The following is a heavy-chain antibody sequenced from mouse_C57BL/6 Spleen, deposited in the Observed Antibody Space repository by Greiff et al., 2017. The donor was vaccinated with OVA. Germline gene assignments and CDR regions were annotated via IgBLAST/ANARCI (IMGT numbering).Heavy chain of an antibody. CDR1: GYTFTSYW. CDR3: ARRSNYGGYAMDY. V-gene: IGHV1-59*01. D-gene: IGHD2-5*01. CDR2: IDPSDSYT. J-gene: IGHJ4*01. Sequence: QVQLQQSGAELVRPGTSVKLSCKASGYTFTSYWMHWVKQRPGQGLEWIGVIDPSDSYTNYNQKFKGKATLTVDTSSSTAYMQLSSLTSEDSAVYYCARRSNYGGYAMDYWGQGTSVTVSS.